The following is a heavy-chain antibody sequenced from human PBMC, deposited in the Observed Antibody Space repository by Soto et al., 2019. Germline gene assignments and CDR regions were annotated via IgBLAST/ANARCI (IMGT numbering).Heavy chain of an antibody. CDR2: IYHSGST. CDR1: GGSISSSNW. D-gene: IGHD1-1*01. J-gene: IGHJ6*02. Sequence: PSETLSLTCAVSGGSISSSNWWSWVRQPPGKGLEWIGEIYHSGSTNYNPSLKSRVTISVDKSKNQFSLKLSSVTAADTAVYYCARHYQRLEADYYYYYGMDVWGQGTTVTVSS. V-gene: IGHV4-4*02. CDR3: ARHYQRLEADYYYYYGMDV.